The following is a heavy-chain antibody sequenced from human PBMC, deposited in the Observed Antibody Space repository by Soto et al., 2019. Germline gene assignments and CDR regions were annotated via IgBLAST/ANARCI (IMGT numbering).Heavy chain of an antibody. D-gene: IGHD3-22*01. CDR2: IKHDGSEK. Sequence: EVQLVESGGGLVQPGGSLRLSCAVSGFTFSSYWMNWVRQAPGKGLEWVANIKHDGSEKFYVDSVVGRFTISRDNAKNSLYLQLNGLRVEDTAVYYCARDPSDSSDYYYKLFDYWGQGTLVTVSS. V-gene: IGHV3-7*04. J-gene: IGHJ4*02. CDR1: GFTFSSYW. CDR3: ARDPSDSSDYYYKLFDY.